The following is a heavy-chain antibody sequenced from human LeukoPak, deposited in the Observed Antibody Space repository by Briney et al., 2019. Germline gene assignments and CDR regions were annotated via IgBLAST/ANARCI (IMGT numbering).Heavy chain of an antibody. V-gene: IGHV4-59*01. CDR1: GASISSYY. CDR2: IYYSGST. Sequence: SETLSFTCTVSGASISSYYWNWIRQPPGKGLEWIGYIYYSGSTNYNPSLKSRVTISVDTSKNQFSLKLSSVTAADTAVYYCARVGILYPGDYYYGMDVWGQGTTVTVSS. D-gene: IGHD2-8*01. J-gene: IGHJ6*02. CDR3: ARVGILYPGDYYYGMDV.